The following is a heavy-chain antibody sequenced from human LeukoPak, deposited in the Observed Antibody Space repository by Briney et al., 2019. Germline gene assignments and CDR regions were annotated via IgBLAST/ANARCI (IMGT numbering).Heavy chain of an antibody. CDR2: ISSSGSTI. D-gene: IGHD3-22*01. CDR1: GFTFSSYE. Sequence: GGSLRLSCAASGFTFSSYEMNWVRQAPGKRLEWVSYISSSGSTIYYADSVKGRFTISRDNAKNSLYLQMNSLRAEDTAVYYCARVGLYDSSGYSPAWGYWGQGTLVTVSS. J-gene: IGHJ4*02. V-gene: IGHV3-48*03. CDR3: ARVGLYDSSGYSPAWGY.